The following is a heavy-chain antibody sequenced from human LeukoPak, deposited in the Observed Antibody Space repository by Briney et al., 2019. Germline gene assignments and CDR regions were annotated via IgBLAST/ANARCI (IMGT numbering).Heavy chain of an antibody. J-gene: IGHJ4*02. CDR3: ATDRDNSDWQKRFDS. CDR2: INQDASEI. V-gene: IGHV3-7*01. CDR1: GFAFSSYA. Sequence: GGSLRLSCAASGFAFSSYAMSWVRQAPGRGLEWVGNINQDASEINYVDSVRGRFTISRDNAKNSLHLQMNSLRAEDTAVYYCATDRDNSDWQKRFDSWGQGTLVTVSS. D-gene: IGHD2-21*02.